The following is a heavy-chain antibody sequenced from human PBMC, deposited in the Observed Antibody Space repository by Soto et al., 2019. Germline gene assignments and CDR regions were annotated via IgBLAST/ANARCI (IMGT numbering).Heavy chain of an antibody. CDR3: ARIGDFWSGFFGCMDV. V-gene: IGHV4-39*01. CDR1: GGSISSSSYY. Sequence: SETLSLTCTVSGGSISSSSYYWGWIGEPPGKGLEWIGGIYYSGSTYYSASLKRRVTISVDMTKNQFSLKLSSVTAADTGVYYCARIGDFWSGFFGCMDVWGQGTTVTVSS. CDR2: IYYSGST. J-gene: IGHJ6*02. D-gene: IGHD3-3*01.